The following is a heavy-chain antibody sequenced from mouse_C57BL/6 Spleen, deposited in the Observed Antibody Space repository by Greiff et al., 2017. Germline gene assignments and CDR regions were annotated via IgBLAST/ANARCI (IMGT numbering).Heavy chain of an antibody. V-gene: IGHV7-1*01. J-gene: IGHJ1*03. D-gene: IGHD1-1*02. CDR3: ARGSYGWYFDG. CDR1: GFTFSDFY. Sequence: EVKVVESGGGLVQSGRSLRLSCATSGFTFSDFYMEWVRQAPGKGLEWIAASRNKANDYTTEYSASVKGRFIVSRDTSQSILYLQMNALRAGDTAVYYCARGSYGWYFDGWGTGTTVTVAS. CDR2: SRNKANDYTT.